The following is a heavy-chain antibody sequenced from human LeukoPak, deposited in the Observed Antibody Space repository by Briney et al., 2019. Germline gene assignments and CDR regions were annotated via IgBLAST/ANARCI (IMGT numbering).Heavy chain of an antibody. Sequence: SVKVSCKASGGTFSSYAISWVRQAPGQGLEWMGGIIPIFGTANYAQKFQGRVTITTDESTSTAYMELSSLRSEDTAVYYCARGPPSITGTYCYYYMDVWGKGTTVTVSS. CDR2: IIPIFGTA. CDR1: GGTFSSYA. V-gene: IGHV1-69*05. CDR3: ARGPPSITGTYCYYYMDV. J-gene: IGHJ6*03. D-gene: IGHD1-20*01.